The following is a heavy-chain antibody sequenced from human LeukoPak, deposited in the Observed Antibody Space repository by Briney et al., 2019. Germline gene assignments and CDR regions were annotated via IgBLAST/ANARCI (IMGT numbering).Heavy chain of an antibody. J-gene: IGHJ4*02. V-gene: IGHV3-7*01. CDR1: GFTFSSYW. D-gene: IGHD3-22*01. Sequence: GGSLRLSCAASGFTFSSYWMSWVRQAPGKGLEWVANIKQDGSEKYYVDSVKGRFTISRDNAKNSLYLQMNSLRAEDTAVYYCARVPQPPSLYDSSGYPYYFDYWGQGTLVTVSS. CDR2: IKQDGSEK. CDR3: ARVPQPPSLYDSSGYPYYFDY.